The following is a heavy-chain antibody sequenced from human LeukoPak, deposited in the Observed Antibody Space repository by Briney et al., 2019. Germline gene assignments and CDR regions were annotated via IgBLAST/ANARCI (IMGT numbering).Heavy chain of an antibody. CDR2: IYYSGST. D-gene: IGHD6-19*01. CDR3: ARDSYSSGWYIIDY. V-gene: IGHV4-59*01. CDR1: GGSISSYY. J-gene: IGHJ4*02. Sequence: SETLSLTCTVSGGSISSYYWSWIRQPPGKGLEWIGYIYYSGSTNYNPSLKSRVTISVDTSKNQFSLKLSSVTAADTAVYYCARDSYSSGWYIIDYWGQGTLVTVSS.